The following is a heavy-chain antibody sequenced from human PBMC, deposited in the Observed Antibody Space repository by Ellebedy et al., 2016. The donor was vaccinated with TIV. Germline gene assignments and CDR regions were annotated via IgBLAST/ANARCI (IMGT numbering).Heavy chain of an antibody. D-gene: IGHD3-16*01. V-gene: IGHV1-2*02. CDR1: GYTFTGYY. CDR3: ARSYHDDPYYHDF. CDR2: IDPHSGDT. Sequence: ASVKVSCXASGYTFTGYYLHWVRQAPGQGLEWIGWIDPHSGDTGYAQKFQGRVTLTRNTSIRTAYMELSGLRSDDAAVYFCARSYHDDPYYHDFWGQGTLVTVSS. J-gene: IGHJ4*02.